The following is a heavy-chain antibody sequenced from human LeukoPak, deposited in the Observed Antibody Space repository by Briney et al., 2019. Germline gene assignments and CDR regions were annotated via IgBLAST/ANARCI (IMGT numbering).Heavy chain of an antibody. Sequence: GRSLRLSCAASGFTFSSYGMHWVRQAPGKGLEWVAVISFDGNNKYSADSVKGRFTISKDNSKNTPYLQINSLRAQDTALYYCAIDGRRGVGRLQLWSGLSSGGRRIDYWGQGIWSPSPQ. CDR1: GFTFSSYG. D-gene: IGHD5-18*01. V-gene: IGHV3-30*03. J-gene: IGHJ4*02. CDR3: AIDGRRGVGRLQLWSGLSSGGRRIDY. CDR2: ISFDGNNK.